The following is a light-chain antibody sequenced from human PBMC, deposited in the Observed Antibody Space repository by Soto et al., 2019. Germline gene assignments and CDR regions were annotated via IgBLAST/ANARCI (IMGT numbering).Light chain of an antibody. CDR2: DAS. Sequence: EIVLTHSPGTLSLSPGERATLSCRAILTVSDNYLAWYQQKAGQAPRLVIYDASSRATGIPDRFSASGSGTDFTLTISRLEPEDFAVYYCQQRSNWPHITFGQGTRLENK. V-gene: IGKV3D-20*02. CDR3: QQRSNWPHIT. CDR1: LTVSDNY. J-gene: IGKJ5*01.